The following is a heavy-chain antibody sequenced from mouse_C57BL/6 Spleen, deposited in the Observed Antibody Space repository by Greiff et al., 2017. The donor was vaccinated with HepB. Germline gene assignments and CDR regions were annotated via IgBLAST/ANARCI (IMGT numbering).Heavy chain of an antibody. V-gene: IGHV14-2*01. CDR3: ALYYYGSRGGYYFDY. Sequence: EVQLQQSGAELVKPGASVKLSCTASGFNIKDYYMHWVKQRTEQGLEGIGRIDPEDGETKYAPRFQGKATITADTSSNTAYLQLSSLTSEDTAVYYCALYYYGSRGGYYFDYWGQGTTLTVSS. D-gene: IGHD1-1*01. CDR2: IDPEDGET. J-gene: IGHJ2*01. CDR1: GFNIKDYY.